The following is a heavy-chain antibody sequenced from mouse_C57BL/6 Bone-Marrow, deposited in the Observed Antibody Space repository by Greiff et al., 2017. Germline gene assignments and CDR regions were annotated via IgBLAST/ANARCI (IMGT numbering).Heavy chain of an antibody. CDR1: GYAFTNYL. Sequence: QVQLQQSGAELVRPGTSVKVSCKASGYAFTNYLIEWVKQRPGRGLEWIGVINPGSGGTNYNEKFKGKATLTADKSSSTAYMQLSSLTSEDSAVYVCARASRWLLGKMDYWGQGTSVTVSS. D-gene: IGHD2-3*01. CDR3: ARASRWLLGKMDY. V-gene: IGHV1-54*01. J-gene: IGHJ4*01. CDR2: INPGSGGT.